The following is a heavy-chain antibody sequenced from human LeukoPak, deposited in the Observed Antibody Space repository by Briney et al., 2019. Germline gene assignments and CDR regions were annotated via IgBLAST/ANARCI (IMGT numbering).Heavy chain of an antibody. J-gene: IGHJ4*02. CDR2: ISYDGSNK. V-gene: IGHV3-30*18. CDR3: AKDLYNYYGSGSPDY. CDR1: GFTFSSYG. D-gene: IGHD3-10*01. Sequence: GGSLRLSCAASGFTFSSYGMHWVRQAPGKGLEWVAVISYDGSNKYYADSVRGRFTISRDNSKNTLYLQMNSLRAEDTAVYYCAKDLYNYYGSGSPDYWGQGTLVTVSS.